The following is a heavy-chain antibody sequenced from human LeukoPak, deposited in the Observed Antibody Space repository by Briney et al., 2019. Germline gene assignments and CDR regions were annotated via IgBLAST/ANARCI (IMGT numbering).Heavy chain of an antibody. Sequence: SQTLSLTCTVSGGSISSGGYYWSWIRQHPGKGLEWIGYIYYSGSTYYNPSLKSRVTISADTSKNQFSLKLSSVTTADTAVYYCAREGVSSPGVDYWGQGTLVTVSS. J-gene: IGHJ4*02. CDR3: AREGVSSPGVDY. CDR2: IYYSGST. D-gene: IGHD7-27*01. CDR1: GGSISSGGYY. V-gene: IGHV4-31*03.